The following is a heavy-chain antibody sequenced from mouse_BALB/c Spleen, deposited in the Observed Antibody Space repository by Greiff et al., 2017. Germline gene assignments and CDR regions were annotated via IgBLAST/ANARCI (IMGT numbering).Heavy chain of an antibody. CDR3: ARYSDGYPAMDY. V-gene: IGHV1-54*01. D-gene: IGHD2-3*01. J-gene: IGHJ4*01. CDR1: GYAFPNYL. Sequence: QVQLQQSGAELVRPGTSVKVSCKASGYAFPNYLIEWVKQRPGQGLEWIGVINPGSGGTNYNEKFKGKATLTADKSSSTAYMQLSSLTSDDSAVYFCARYSDGYPAMDYWGQGTSVTVSS. CDR2: INPGSGGT.